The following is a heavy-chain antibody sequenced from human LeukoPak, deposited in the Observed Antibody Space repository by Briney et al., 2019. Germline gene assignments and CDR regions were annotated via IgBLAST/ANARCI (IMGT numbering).Heavy chain of an antibody. CDR3: ATDIKSKLLPGSHGGFDY. Sequence: ALVTVSCTVSGYTLTELSMHWVRQAPGKGLEWMGGFDPEDGETIYAQKLQGRVTMTEDTSTDTAYMELSSLRSEDTAVYYCATDIKSKLLPGSHGGFDYWGQGTLVTVSS. J-gene: IGHJ4*02. CDR1: GYTLTELS. V-gene: IGHV1-24*01. D-gene: IGHD1-26*01. CDR2: FDPEDGET.